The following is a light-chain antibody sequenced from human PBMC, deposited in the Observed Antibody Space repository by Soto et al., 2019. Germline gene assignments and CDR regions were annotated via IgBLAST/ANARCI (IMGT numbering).Light chain of an antibody. CDR3: QQYGSSGT. CDR2: DAS. J-gene: IGKJ1*01. CDR1: QSVSSSY. V-gene: IGKV3-20*01. Sequence: EIVLTPSPGTLSLSPGDGASLSCMASQSVSSSYLAWYQQKPGQAPRLLIYDASRRATGIPDRFSGSGSGTDFTLTISRLEPEDFAVYYCQQYGSSGTFGQGTKVDIK.